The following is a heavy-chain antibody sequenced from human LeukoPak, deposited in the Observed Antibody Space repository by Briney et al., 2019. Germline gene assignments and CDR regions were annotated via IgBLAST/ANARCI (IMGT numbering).Heavy chain of an antibody. V-gene: IGHV4-4*07. CDR2: IYSGGNT. CDR3: ARDPNSAL. J-gene: IGHJ2*01. D-gene: IGHD4-23*01. CDR1: GGSINNYY. Sequence: SETLSLTCTVSGGSINNYYWSWIRQPAGKGLEWIGRIYSGGNTNYNPSLKSRVTMSLDTSKNQFSLKLASVTAADTAVYYCARDPNSALWGRGTLATVSS.